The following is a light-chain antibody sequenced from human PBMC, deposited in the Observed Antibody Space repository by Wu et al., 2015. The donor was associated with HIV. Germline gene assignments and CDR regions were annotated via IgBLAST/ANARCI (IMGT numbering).Light chain of an antibody. CDR2: GAS. CDR1: QGVSSN. CDR3: QQYNNWPPWT. J-gene: IGKJ1*01. V-gene: IGKV3-15*01. Sequence: EIVMAQSPATLSVSPGERVTLSCRASQGVSSNLAWYQQKPGQAPRLLVHGASTRATGIPARFSGSGSGTEFTLTISSLQSEDFAVYYCQQYNNWPPWTFGQGPRWK.